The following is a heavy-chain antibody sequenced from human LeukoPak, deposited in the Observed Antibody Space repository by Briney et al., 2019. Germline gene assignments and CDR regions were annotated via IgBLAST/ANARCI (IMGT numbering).Heavy chain of an antibody. J-gene: IGHJ4*02. Sequence: GGSLRLSCSASGFTFSSFAMHWVRQAQGKGLEYVAAISRNGGSTYYADSVKGRFTISRDNSKNTLYLQVSSLRAEDTAVYLCVKDLRSDFMGVLSRYLSYWGQGTLVTVSS. CDR3: VKDLRSDFMGVLSRYLSY. D-gene: IGHD2/OR15-2a*01. CDR2: ISRNGGST. V-gene: IGHV3-64D*09. CDR1: GFTFSSFA.